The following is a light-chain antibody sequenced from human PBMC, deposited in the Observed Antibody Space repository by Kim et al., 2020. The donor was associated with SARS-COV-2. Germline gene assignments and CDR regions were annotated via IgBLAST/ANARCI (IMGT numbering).Light chain of an antibody. J-gene: IGKJ4*01. V-gene: IGKV3-20*01. Sequence: PGDRATLSCRASQILSSNFLAWYQHKPGQAPRLLIYGASSRATGIPDRFSGSGSETDFTLTIARLEPEDFAVYYCQQYGTSPFTFGGGTKVDIK. CDR1: QILSSNF. CDR2: GAS. CDR3: QQYGTSPFT.